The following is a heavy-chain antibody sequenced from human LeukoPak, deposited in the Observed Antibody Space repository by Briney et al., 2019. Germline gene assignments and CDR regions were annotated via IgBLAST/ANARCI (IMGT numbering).Heavy chain of an antibody. Sequence: APVKVSCKASGYIFTGYYIHWVRQAPGQGLEWMGWINPSSGGTHYAQKFQGRVTMTRDTSISTAYMDLTWLRSDDTALYYCAREKGGRGYQSTVHFDYWGQGTLSPSPQ. D-gene: IGHD5-18*01. V-gene: IGHV1-2*02. CDR2: INPSSGGT. CDR1: GYIFTGYY. J-gene: IGHJ4*02. CDR3: AREKGGRGYQSTVHFDY.